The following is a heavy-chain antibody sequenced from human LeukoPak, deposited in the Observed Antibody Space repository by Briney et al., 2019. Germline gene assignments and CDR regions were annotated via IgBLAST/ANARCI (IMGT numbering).Heavy chain of an antibody. Sequence: AGGSLRLSCAASGFTFSSYSMNWVRQAPGKGLEWVSSISSSSSYIYYADSVKGRFTISRDNAKNSLYLQMNSLRAEDTAVYYCARVDTAMVHMDVWGQGTTVTVSS. J-gene: IGHJ6*02. V-gene: IGHV3-21*01. D-gene: IGHD5-18*01. CDR3: ARVDTAMVHMDV. CDR1: GFTFSSYS. CDR2: ISSSSSYI.